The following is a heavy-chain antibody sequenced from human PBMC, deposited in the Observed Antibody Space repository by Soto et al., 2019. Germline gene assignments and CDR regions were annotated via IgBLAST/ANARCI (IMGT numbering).Heavy chain of an antibody. CDR3: ARHIYYYMT. D-gene: IGHD3-10*01. CDR1: GGSISSSGYY. Sequence: SETLSLTCTVSGGSISSSGYYWGWLRQPPGKGLEWIASIYYSGSTYYNPSLKSRVTIAAHTSKNQISLKLSSANAADTAVYYCARHIYYYMTWGQGTLVTVSS. J-gene: IGHJ5*02. CDR2: IYYSGST. V-gene: IGHV4-39*01.